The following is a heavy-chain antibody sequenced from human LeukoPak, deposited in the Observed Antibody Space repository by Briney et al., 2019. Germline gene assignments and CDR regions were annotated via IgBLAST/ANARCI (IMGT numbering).Heavy chain of an antibody. V-gene: IGHV3-21*01. CDR2: ISSTSAYI. CDR3: AKIGYYGSGSPYYMDV. J-gene: IGHJ6*03. D-gene: IGHD3-10*01. Sequence: GGSLRLSCAGSGFALKSYSLSWVRQAPGKGLEWVSTISSTSAYIYYADSVKGRFTISRDNSKNTLYLQMNSLRAEDTAVYYCAKIGYYGSGSPYYMDVWGKGTTVTVSS. CDR1: GFALKSYS.